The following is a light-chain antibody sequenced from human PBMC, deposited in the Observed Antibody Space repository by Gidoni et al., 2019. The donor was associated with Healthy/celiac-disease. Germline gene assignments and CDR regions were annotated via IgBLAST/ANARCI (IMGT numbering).Light chain of an antibody. CDR1: RRVSSSY. V-gene: IGKV3-20*01. CDR2: GAS. CDR3: QQYGISLT. Sequence: ESGLTRSPGTLSLSPGERATLACRASRRVSSSYLAWYRQKPGQAPRLLIYGASSRATGIPDRFRGSGSGTDFTLTISRLEPEDFAVYYCQQYGISLTFGGGTKVEIK. J-gene: IGKJ4*01.